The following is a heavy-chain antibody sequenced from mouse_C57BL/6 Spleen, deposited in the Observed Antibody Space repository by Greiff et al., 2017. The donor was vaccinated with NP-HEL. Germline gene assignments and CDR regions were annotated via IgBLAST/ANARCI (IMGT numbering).Heavy chain of an antibody. J-gene: IGHJ3*01. CDR3: AREGAPYGSSPPWFAY. Sequence: QVQLQQSGAELAKPGASVKLSCKASGYTFTSYWMHWVKQRPGQGLEWIGYINPSSGYTKYNQKFKDKATLTADKSSSTAYMQLSGLTYEDSAVYYCAREGAPYGSSPPWFAYWGQGTLVTVSA. CDR1: GYTFTSYW. V-gene: IGHV1-7*01. CDR2: INPSSGYT. D-gene: IGHD1-1*01.